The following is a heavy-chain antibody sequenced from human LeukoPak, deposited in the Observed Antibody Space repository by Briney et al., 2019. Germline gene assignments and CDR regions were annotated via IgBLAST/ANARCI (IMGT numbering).Heavy chain of an antibody. J-gene: IGHJ4*02. Sequence: PGGSLRLSCLASGFTFNLYSMHWVRHAPGKGLEFVSVISSDGVYTYYAYSVKGRFTIPRDNSKNTVYLQMSSLGADDTAVYYCAKVLDYCDGGTCYNSGMDSWGQGTLVTVSS. CDR1: GFTFNLYS. CDR3: AKVLDYCDGGTCYNSGMDS. CDR2: ISSDGVYT. D-gene: IGHD2-15*01. V-gene: IGHV3-64D*08.